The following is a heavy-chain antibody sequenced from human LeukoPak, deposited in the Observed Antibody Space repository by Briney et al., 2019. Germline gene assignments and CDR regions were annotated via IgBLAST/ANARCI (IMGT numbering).Heavy chain of an antibody. V-gene: IGHV3-66*02. CDR1: GFTLSSNY. CDR2: IYSGGST. Sequence: PGGFLRLSCAASGFTLSSNYMSWVRQAPGKGLEWVSVIYSGGSTYYADSVKGRFTISRDNSKNTLYLQMNSLRAEDTAVYYCASLNWFDPWGQGTLVTVSS. CDR3: ASLNWFDP. J-gene: IGHJ5*02.